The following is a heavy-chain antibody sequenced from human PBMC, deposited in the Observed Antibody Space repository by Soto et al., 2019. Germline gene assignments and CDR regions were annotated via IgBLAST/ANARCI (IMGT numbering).Heavy chain of an antibody. V-gene: IGHV4-31*03. J-gene: IGHJ5*02. CDR2: IYESGYT. CDR1: GASVSTGAYY. D-gene: IGHD5-18*01. Sequence: PSETLSLTCTVSGASVSTGAYYWGWVRRRPGKGLEWVGYIYESGYTYYNTSLKSRLTISLDRSNNQFSLGLTSVTAADTAVYYCVRALRHTAMVYHCFDPWGQGALVTVSS. CDR3: VRALRHTAMVYHCFDP.